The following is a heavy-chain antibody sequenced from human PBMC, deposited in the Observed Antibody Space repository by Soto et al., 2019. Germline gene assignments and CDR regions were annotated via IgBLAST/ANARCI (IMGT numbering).Heavy chain of an antibody. CDR2: ISGSGGST. J-gene: IGHJ4*02. D-gene: IGHD3-10*01. CDR1: GFTFSSYA. Sequence: EVQLLESGGGLVQPGGSLRLSCAASGFTFSSYAMSWVRQAPGKGLEWVSAISGSGGSTYYADSVKGRFTISRDNSKNTLYLQMNSLRAEDTAVYYCAKEGYMVRGARVGYYFDYCGQGPLVTVSA. CDR3: AKEGYMVRGARVGYYFDY. V-gene: IGHV3-23*01.